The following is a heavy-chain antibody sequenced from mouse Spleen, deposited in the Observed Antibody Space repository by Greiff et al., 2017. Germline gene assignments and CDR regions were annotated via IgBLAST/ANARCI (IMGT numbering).Heavy chain of an antibody. D-gene: IGHD2-1*01. CDR2: IWTGGGT. CDR3: SRNLLHYCYRNYALDY. CDR1: GFSLTSYA. J-gene: IGHJ4*01. Sequence: VKLMESGPGLVAPSQSLSITCTVSGFSLTSYAISWVRQPPGKGLEWLGVIWTGGGTNYNSALKSRLSISKDNSKSQVSLKMNRLQTDDTARYVCSRNLLHYCYRNYALDYWGQGTPVTVSP. V-gene: IGHV2-9-1*01.